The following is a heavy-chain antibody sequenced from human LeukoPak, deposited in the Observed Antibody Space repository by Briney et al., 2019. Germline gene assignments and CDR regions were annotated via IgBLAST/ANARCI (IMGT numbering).Heavy chain of an antibody. V-gene: IGHV3-23*01. J-gene: IGHJ4*02. D-gene: IGHD3-10*01. Sequence: GGSLRLSCAASGFTFSSYAMRWARQAPGKGLEWVSGISGSGGSTYYADSVKGRFTISRDNSKNTLYLQMNRLRAEDTAVYYCAKGWDASGSYYTPFDYWGQGTLVTVSS. CDR3: AKGWDASGSYYTPFDY. CDR2: ISGSGGST. CDR1: GFTFSSYA.